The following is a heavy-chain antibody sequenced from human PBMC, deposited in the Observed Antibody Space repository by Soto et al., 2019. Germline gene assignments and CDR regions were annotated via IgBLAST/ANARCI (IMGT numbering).Heavy chain of an antibody. Sequence: PGESLKISCKASGYNFVTYWIGWARQMPGKGLEWMGIVYPGDSATKYSPSFQGQVTISADKSINTAYLQWSSLKASDTGIYYCARRVAVAGSAWWFDPWGQGTQVTVSS. CDR3: ARRVAVAGSAWWFDP. V-gene: IGHV5-51*01. CDR2: VYPGDSAT. CDR1: GYNFVTYW. J-gene: IGHJ5*02. D-gene: IGHD6-19*01.